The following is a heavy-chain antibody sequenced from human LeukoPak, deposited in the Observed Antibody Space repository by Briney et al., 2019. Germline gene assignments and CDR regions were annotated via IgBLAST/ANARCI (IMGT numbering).Heavy chain of an antibody. CDR2: MCDDGRI. J-gene: IGHJ4*02. CDR1: GFTVSVYY. CDR3: AKGKSSIAAGCLDY. Sequence: PGGSLRLYCAVSGFTVSVYYMSWVRQAPGKGLEWVSLMCDDGRIYYADSVRGRFTISRDISSNTLYLEMSSLRAEDTARYYCAKGKSSIAAGCLDYWGQGTLVTVSS. V-gene: IGHV3-53*01. D-gene: IGHD6-6*01.